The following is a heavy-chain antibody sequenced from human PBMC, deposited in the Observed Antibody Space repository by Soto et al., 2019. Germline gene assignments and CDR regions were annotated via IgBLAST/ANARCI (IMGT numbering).Heavy chain of an antibody. J-gene: IGHJ4*02. Sequence: QVQVVQSGAEVKKPGASVKVSCKASGYTFTSYDLNWVRQATGQGLEWMGGMNPHSGSAGYAQKFQGRVTMARNTSVSTAYMELNSLTSEDTAVYYGARWTRAVENLPGDYWGQGTLVTVAS. D-gene: IGHD1-26*01. CDR2: MNPHSGSA. CDR1: GYTFTSYD. V-gene: IGHV1-8*01. CDR3: ARWTRAVENLPGDY.